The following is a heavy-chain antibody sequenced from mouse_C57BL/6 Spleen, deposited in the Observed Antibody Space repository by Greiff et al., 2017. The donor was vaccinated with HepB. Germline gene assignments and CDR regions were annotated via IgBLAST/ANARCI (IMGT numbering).Heavy chain of an antibody. V-gene: IGHV1-82*01. CDR3: ARSGDYGSSYDAMDY. Sequence: VQLQHSGPELVKPGASVKISCKASGYAFSSSWMNWVKQRPGKGLEWIGRIYPGDGDTNYNGKFKGKATLTADKSSSTAYMQLSSLTSEDSAVYFCARSGDYGSSYDAMDYWGQGTSVTVSS. D-gene: IGHD1-1*01. J-gene: IGHJ4*01. CDR2: IYPGDGDT. CDR1: GYAFSSSW.